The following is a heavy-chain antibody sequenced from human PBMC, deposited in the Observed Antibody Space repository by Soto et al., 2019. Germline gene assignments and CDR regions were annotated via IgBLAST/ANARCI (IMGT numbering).Heavy chain of an antibody. CDR2: TYYRSKWYN. CDR3: ARGHGKWSITMVRGVIHKSYYYYMDV. J-gene: IGHJ6*03. V-gene: IGHV6-1*01. Sequence: TLSVTSATSGDSVTSTSAALNWIRQSPSRGLEWLGRTYYRSKWYNDYAVSVKSRITINPDTSKNQFSLQLNSVTPDDTAVYYCARGHGKWSITMVRGVIHKSYYYYMDVWGKGTTVTVSS. CDR1: GDSVTSTSAA. D-gene: IGHD3-10*01.